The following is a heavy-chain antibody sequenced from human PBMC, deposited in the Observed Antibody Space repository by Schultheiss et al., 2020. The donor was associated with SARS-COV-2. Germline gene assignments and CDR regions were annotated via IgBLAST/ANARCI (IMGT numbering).Heavy chain of an antibody. D-gene: IGHD3-22*01. CDR2: IIPIFGTA. J-gene: IGHJ3*02. V-gene: IGHV1-69*13. Sequence: SVKVSCKASGGTFSSYAISWVRQAPGQGLEWMGGIIPIFGTANYAQKFQGRVTITADESTSTAYMELSSLRSEDTAVYYCARDTKGPFYYDSSGYYPIVGGAFDIWGQGTMVTVSS. CDR3: ARDTKGPFYYDSSGYYPIVGGAFDI. CDR1: GGTFSSYA.